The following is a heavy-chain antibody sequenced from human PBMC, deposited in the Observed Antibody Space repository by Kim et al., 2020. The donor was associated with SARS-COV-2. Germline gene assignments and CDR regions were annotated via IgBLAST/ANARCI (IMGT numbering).Heavy chain of an antibody. D-gene: IGHD3-22*01. CDR3: ARDLVKRGADAFDI. V-gene: IGHV3-74*01. J-gene: IGHJ3*02. Sequence: DSLKGRFTISRDNAKNPLYLQINSLRAEDTAVDYCARDLVKRGADAFDIWGQGTMVTVSS.